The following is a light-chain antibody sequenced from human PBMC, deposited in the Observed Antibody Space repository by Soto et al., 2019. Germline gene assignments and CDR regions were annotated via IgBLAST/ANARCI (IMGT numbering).Light chain of an antibody. CDR3: QQYKNWPRT. J-gene: IGKJ1*01. CDR1: QSVSSN. CDR2: DAS. Sequence: EIVMTQSPATLSVSPGERATLSCRASQSVSSNLARYQQKPGQAPRLLIYDASTRATGIPVRFSGSGFGTEFTLTVSRLQSEDFAVYYCQQYKNWPRTFGQGTKVDIK. V-gene: IGKV3-15*01.